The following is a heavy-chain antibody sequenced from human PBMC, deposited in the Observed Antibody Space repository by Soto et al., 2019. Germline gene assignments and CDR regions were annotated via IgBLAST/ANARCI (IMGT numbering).Heavy chain of an antibody. CDR2: IYYSGTT. V-gene: IGHV4-39*01. CDR1: VVSISSTSYY. CDR3: ARHRCSSPSCYVYYNYYGMDV. J-gene: IGHJ6*01. Sequence: PSETLSLTCSFSVVSISSTSYYCGWIRQPPWKGLEWIGTIYYSGTTYYNPSLRSRVTISVDTSQNQFSLKLSSVTAADTAVYYCARHRCSSPSCYVYYNYYGMDVWGQGTTVSVSS. D-gene: IGHD2-2*01.